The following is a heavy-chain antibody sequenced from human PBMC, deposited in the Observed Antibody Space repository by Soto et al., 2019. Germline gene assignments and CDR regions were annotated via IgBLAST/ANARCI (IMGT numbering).Heavy chain of an antibody. CDR2: IIPVFGTA. CDR1: GGSLSNYG. V-gene: IGHV1-69*12. J-gene: IGHJ6*02. D-gene: IGHD4-17*01. Sequence: QVQLVQSGAEVKKPGSSVKVSCKASGGSLSNYGISWVRQAPGQGLEWMGGIIPVFGTANYAQKFQGRVTITADESTNIVYMDVTSLRSEDTAVYYCARGDATKIVVTTYYARDVWGQGTTVTVSS. CDR3: ARGDATKIVVTTYYARDV.